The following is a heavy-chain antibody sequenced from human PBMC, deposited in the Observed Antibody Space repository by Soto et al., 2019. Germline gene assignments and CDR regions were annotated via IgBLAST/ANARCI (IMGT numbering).Heavy chain of an antibody. CDR2: INAGNGNT. V-gene: IGHV1-3*01. D-gene: IGHD4-17*01. CDR3: TTGLPTVTTYLLVY. J-gene: IGHJ4*02. CDR1: GYTFTSYA. Sequence: ASVKVSCKASGYTFTSYAMHWVRQAPGQRLEWMGWINAGNGNTKYSQKFQGRVTITRDTSASTAYVELSSLRSEDTAVYYCTTGLPTVTTYLLVYWGQGTLVTVSS.